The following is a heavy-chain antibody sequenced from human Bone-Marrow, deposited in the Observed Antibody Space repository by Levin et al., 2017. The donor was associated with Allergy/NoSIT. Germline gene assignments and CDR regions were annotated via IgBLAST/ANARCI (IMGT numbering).Heavy chain of an antibody. CDR1: GFTFSSYA. CDR2: ISGTGRST. D-gene: IGHD1-26*01. V-gene: IGHV3-23*01. J-gene: IGHJ4*02. Sequence: GGSLRLSCAVSGFTFSSYAMSWVRQAPGKGLEWVSAISGTGRSTYSADSVKGRFTISRDNSKNTLYLQMNSLRAEDTAVYYCAKASSLYGRFDYWGQGTLVTVSS. CDR3: AKASSLYGRFDY.